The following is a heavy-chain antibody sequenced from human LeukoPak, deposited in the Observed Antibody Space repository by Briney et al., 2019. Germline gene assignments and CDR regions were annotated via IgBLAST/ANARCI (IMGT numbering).Heavy chain of an antibody. CDR3: AKDNGDYGYFDY. CDR1: GFTFSSYG. D-gene: IGHD4-17*01. J-gene: IGHJ4*02. V-gene: IGHV3-30*18. Sequence: PGRSLRLSCAASGFTFSSYGMHWVRQAPGKGLEWVAVISYDGSNKYYADSVKGRFTISRDNSKNTLYLQMNSLRAEDTAVYYCAKDNGDYGYFDYWGQGTLDTVSS. CDR2: ISYDGSNK.